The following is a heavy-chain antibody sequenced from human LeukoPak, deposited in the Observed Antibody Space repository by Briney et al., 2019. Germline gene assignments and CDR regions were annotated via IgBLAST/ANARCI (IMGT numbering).Heavy chain of an antibody. D-gene: IGHD6-13*01. Sequence: PSETLSLTCTVSGGSISSSSYYWGWIRQPPGKGLEWIGSIYYSGSTYYNPSLKSRVTISVDTSKNQFSLKLSSVTAADTAVYYCARGVIATGGNDFDYWGQGTLVTVSS. CDR2: IYYSGST. J-gene: IGHJ4*02. CDR3: ARGVIATGGNDFDY. CDR1: GGSISSSSYY. V-gene: IGHV4-39*07.